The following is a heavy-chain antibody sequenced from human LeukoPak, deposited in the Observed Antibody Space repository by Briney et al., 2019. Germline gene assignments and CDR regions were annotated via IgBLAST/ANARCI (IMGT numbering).Heavy chain of an antibody. J-gene: IGHJ4*02. CDR3: ARVVVGASYYFDY. D-gene: IGHD1-26*01. V-gene: IGHV4-39*07. CDR1: GGSISSSSYY. Sequence: SETLSLTCNVSGGSISSSSYYWGWIRQPPGKGLEWIGSIYYSGSTYYNPSLKSRVTISVDTSKNQFSLKLSSVTAADTAVYYCARVVVGASYYFDYWGQGTLVTVSS. CDR2: IYYSGST.